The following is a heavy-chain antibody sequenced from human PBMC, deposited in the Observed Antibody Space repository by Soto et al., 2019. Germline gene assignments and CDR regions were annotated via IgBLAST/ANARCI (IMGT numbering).Heavy chain of an antibody. CDR3: ASPGGVAVADTYYYYYGMDV. V-gene: IGHV3-30*03. CDR1: GLTFSSYG. D-gene: IGHD6-19*01. CDR2: ISYDGSNK. Sequence: GGSLRRSCAACGLTFSSYGMHWVRQAPGKGLKWVAVISYDGSNKYYADSVKGRFTISRDNSKNTLCLQMNSLRAEDTAVYYCASPGGVAVADTYYYYYGMDVWGQGTTVTVSS. J-gene: IGHJ6*02.